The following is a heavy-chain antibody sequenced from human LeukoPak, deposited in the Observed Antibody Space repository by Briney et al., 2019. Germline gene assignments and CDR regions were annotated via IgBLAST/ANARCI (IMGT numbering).Heavy chain of an antibody. Sequence: PGGSLRLSCAASGFTFSSYSMNWVRQAPGKGLEWVSSISSSSSYIYYADSVKGRFTISRDNAKNSLYLQMNSLRAEDTAVYYCARGRGYIAVIPFDYWGQGTLVTVSS. CDR3: ARGRGYIAVIPFDY. D-gene: IGHD6-19*01. J-gene: IGHJ4*02. CDR1: GFTFSSYS. V-gene: IGHV3-21*01. CDR2: ISSSSSYI.